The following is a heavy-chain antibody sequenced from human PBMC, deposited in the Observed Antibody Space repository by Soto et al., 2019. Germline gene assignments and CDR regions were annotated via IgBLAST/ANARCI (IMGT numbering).Heavy chain of an antibody. D-gene: IGHD3-22*01. CDR1: GGSISSGGYY. CDR2: SYYSGST. Sequence: QVQLQESGPGLVKPSQTLSLTCTVSGGSISSGGYYWSWIRQHPGKGLEWIGYSYYSGSTYYNPSLKSRVTISVDTSKNQFSLKLSSVTAADTAVYYCARGDEAYDSSGYPRDAFDIWGQGTMVTVSS. J-gene: IGHJ3*02. V-gene: IGHV4-31*03. CDR3: ARGDEAYDSSGYPRDAFDI.